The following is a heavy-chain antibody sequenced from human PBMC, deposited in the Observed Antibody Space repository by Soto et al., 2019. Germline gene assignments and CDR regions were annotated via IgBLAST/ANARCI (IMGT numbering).Heavy chain of an antibody. CDR3: ARGGYCSSTSYDPRIYYYYGMDV. CDR2: ISSSSSYI. J-gene: IGHJ6*02. V-gene: IGHV3-21*01. D-gene: IGHD2-2*01. Sequence: LRLSCAASGFTFSSYSMNWVRQAPGKGLEWVSSISSSSSYIYYADSVKGRFTISRDNAKNSLYLQMNSLRAEDTAVYYCARGGYCSSTSYDPRIYYYYGMDVWGQGTTVTVSS. CDR1: GFTFSSYS.